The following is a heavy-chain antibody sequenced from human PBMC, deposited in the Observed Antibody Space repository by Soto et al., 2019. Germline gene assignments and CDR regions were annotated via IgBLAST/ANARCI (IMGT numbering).Heavy chain of an antibody. CDR3: ARVTVASRLSLDN. V-gene: IGHV1-69*01. D-gene: IGHD2-21*01. Sequence: QVQLVQSGAEVKKPGSSVTVSCKASGGTFSSYTISWVRQAPGQGLEWMAGISPIFGTPIYAQQFQARVTITPDDSTMTAYMEMTRLTSEDTAVYDCARVTVASRLSLDNWGQGTLVTTSS. CDR2: ISPIFGTP. J-gene: IGHJ4*02. CDR1: GGTFSSYT.